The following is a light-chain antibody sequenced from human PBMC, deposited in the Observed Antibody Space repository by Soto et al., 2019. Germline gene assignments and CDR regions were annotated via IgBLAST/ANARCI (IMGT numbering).Light chain of an antibody. J-gene: IGLJ1*01. CDR2: LGD. CDR3: AAWDDNLNAYV. CDR1: SSNIGGNS. V-gene: IGLV1-47*02. Sequence: QSVMTQPPSVSAAPGQKVTISCSGSSSNIGGNSVSWYQQLPGTAPKLLIYLGDQRASGVSDRFSGSKSGTSASLAINGLRSDDEADYYCAAWDDNLNAYVFGSGTKVTVL.